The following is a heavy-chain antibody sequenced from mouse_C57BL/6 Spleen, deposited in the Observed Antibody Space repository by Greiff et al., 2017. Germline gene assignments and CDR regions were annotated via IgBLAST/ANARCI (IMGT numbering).Heavy chain of an antibody. CDR2: INPNNGGT. CDR1: GYTFTDYY. D-gene: IGHD1-1*01. V-gene: IGHV1-26*01. J-gene: IGHJ2*01. CDR3: AGYGSSLFDY. Sequence: VQLQQSGPELVKPGASVKISCKASGYTFTDYYMNWVKQSHGKSLEWIGDINPNNGGTSYNQKFKGKATLTVDKSSSTAYMERLSLTAEDSAVYYRAGYGSSLFDYWGQGTTLTVSS.